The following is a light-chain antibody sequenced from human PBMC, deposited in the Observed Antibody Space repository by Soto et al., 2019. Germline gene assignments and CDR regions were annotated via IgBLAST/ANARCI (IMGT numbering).Light chain of an antibody. CDR1: QSVGRSE. Sequence: IAITQSPCTMSLSAGARATISXSASQSVGRSELAGAQQKPGXAPRXXXYGXSSMATGIPDRLSGSGSGTDFTLTISRLEPEDFAVYYCQQDGSSPSTFGQGTRVEIK. J-gene: IGKJ5*01. CDR3: QQDGSSPST. CDR2: GXS. V-gene: IGKV3-20*01.